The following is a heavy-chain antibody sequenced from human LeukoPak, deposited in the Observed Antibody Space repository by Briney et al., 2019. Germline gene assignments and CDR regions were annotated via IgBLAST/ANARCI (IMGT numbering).Heavy chain of an antibody. CDR3: AKDNRPIVVAPDAFDI. Sequence: GGSLRLSCAASGFTFSSYAMSWVRQAPGKGLEWVSAISGSGGSTYYADSVKGRFTISRDNSKNTLYLQMNSLRAEDTAVYYCAKDNRPIVVAPDAFDIWGQGTMVTVSS. J-gene: IGHJ3*02. V-gene: IGHV3-23*01. CDR2: ISGSGGST. D-gene: IGHD3-22*01. CDR1: GFTFSSYA.